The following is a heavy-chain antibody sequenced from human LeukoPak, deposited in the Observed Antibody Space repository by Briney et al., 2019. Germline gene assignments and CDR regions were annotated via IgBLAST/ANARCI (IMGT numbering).Heavy chain of an antibody. J-gene: IGHJ4*02. V-gene: IGHV3-15*01. CDR3: TTDLGLAAAGTLMEPGHSDY. Sequence: GGSLRLSCAASGFTFSNAWMSWVRQAPGKWLEWVGRIKSKTDGGTTDYAAPVKGRFTISRDDSKNTLYLQMNSLKTEDTAVYYCTTDLGLAAAGTLMEPGHSDYWGQGTLVTVSS. CDR1: GFTFSNAW. CDR2: IKSKTDGGTT. D-gene: IGHD6-13*01.